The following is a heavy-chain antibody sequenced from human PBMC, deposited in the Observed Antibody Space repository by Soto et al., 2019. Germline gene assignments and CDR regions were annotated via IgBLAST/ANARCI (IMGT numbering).Heavy chain of an antibody. J-gene: IGHJ4*02. Sequence: SETLSLTCAVYGGSFSGYYWSWIRQPPGKGLEWIGEINHSGSTNYNPSLKSRVTISVDTSKNQFSLKLSSVTAADTAVYYCARGGIAAAFIRYWGQGTLVTVSS. CDR1: GGSFSGYY. CDR2: INHSGST. V-gene: IGHV4-34*01. CDR3: ARGGIAAAFIRY. D-gene: IGHD6-13*01.